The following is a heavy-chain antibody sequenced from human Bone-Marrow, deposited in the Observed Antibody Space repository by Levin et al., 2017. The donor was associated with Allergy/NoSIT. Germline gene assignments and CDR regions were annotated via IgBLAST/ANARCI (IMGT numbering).Heavy chain of an antibody. CDR1: GFTFSSYA. CDR2: ISYDGSNK. D-gene: IGHD3-10*01. Sequence: GESLKISCAASGFTFSSYAMHWVRQAPGKGLEWVAVISYDGSNKYYADSVKGRFTISRDNSKNTLYLQMNSLRAEDTAVYYCARDHYYSVGGSYLDYWGQGTLVTVSS. V-gene: IGHV3-30*04. J-gene: IGHJ4*02. CDR3: ARDHYYSVGGSYLDY.